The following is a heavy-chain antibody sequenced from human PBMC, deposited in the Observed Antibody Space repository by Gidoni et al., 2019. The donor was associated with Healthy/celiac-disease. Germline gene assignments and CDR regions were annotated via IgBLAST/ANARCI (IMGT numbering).Heavy chain of an antibody. D-gene: IGHD5-18*01. CDR1: GFTFSSYA. CDR2: ISGSGGST. J-gene: IGHJ4*02. CDR3: AKDRQARYSYGLGALSDY. Sequence: EVQLLESGGGLVQPGGSLRLSCAASGFTFSSYALSWVRQAPGKGLEWVSAISGSGGSTYYADSVKGRFTISRDNSKNTLYLQMNSLRAEDTAVYYCAKDRQARYSYGLGALSDYWGQGTLVTVSS. V-gene: IGHV3-23*01.